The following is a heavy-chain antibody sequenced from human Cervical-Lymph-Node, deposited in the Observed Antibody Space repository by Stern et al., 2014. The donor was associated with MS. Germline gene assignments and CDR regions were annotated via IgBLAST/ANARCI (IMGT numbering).Heavy chain of an antibody. Sequence: EVQLLESGGGLVQPGGPLRLSCAASGFTFSSYAMSWVRQAPGKGLEWVSAIGDSGGSTFYADSVKGRFTISRDNSRNTLYLQMNSLRAEDTAIYYCAKISGTSCYSPVSVWGQGTTVTVSS. CDR1: GFTFSSYA. CDR3: AKISGTSCYSPVSV. D-gene: IGHD2-2*02. V-gene: IGHV3-23*01. CDR2: IGDSGGST. J-gene: IGHJ6*02.